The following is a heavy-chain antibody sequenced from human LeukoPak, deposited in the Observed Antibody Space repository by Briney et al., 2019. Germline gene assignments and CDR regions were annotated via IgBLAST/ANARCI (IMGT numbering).Heavy chain of an antibody. CDR2: IYPGDSDT. V-gene: IGHV5-51*01. Sequence: GESLKISCKGSGYIFSNYWIGWVRQLPGKGLEYTGIIYPGDSDTRYRPSSQGQVTITADKSSSTAYLQWSSLKASDTAMYYCARPAGRDNYFIDWGQGTLVTVSS. D-gene: IGHD5-24*01. CDR1: GYIFSNYW. J-gene: IGHJ4*02. CDR3: ARPAGRDNYFID.